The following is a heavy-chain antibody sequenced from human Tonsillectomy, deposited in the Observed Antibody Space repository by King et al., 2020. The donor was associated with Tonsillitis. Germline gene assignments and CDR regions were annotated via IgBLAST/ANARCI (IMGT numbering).Heavy chain of an antibody. CDR3: ARGQRSFDLDD. CDR2: VWSDGSNT. Sequence: VQLVESGGGVVQPGRSLRLSCAASRFTFSRFAMHWVRQAPGKGLEGVAVVWSDGSNTYYADSVKDRFTISRDNSKNTVTLQMNSLRVDDTAVYYCARGQRSFDLDDWGQGTLVIVSS. CDR1: RFTFSRFA. V-gene: IGHV3-33*01. J-gene: IGHJ4*02. D-gene: IGHD2-2*03.